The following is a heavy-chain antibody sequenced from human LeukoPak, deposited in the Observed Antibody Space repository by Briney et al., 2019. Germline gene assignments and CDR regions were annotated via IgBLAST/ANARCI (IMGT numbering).Heavy chain of an antibody. Sequence: ASVKVSCKASGYTFTTYDINWVRQATGQGLEWMGWMNPNSGYTGYAQKFQDRVTITRDTSISTAYMELSSLRSEDTAVYYCARVAGSIDYWGQGTLVTVPS. D-gene: IGHD6-19*01. V-gene: IGHV1-8*03. J-gene: IGHJ4*02. CDR3: ARVAGSIDY. CDR1: GYTFTTYD. CDR2: MNPNSGYT.